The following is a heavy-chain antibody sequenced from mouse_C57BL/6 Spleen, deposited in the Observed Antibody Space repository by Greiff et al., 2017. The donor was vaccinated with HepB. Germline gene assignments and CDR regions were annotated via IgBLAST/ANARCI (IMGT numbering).Heavy chain of an antibody. CDR1: GYAFSSSW. D-gene: IGHD1-1*01. J-gene: IGHJ2*01. CDR3: ARVDLLLGGY. CDR2: IYPGDGDT. Sequence: VQLQQSGPELVKPGASVKISCKASGYAFSSSWMNWVKQRPGKGLEWIGRIYPGDGDTNYNGKFKGKATLTADKSSRTAYMQLSSLTSEDSAVYFCARVDLLLGGYWGQGTTLTVSS. V-gene: IGHV1-82*01.